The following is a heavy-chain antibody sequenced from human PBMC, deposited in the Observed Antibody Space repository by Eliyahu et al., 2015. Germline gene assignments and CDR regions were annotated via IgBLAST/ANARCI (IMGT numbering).Heavy chain of an antibody. J-gene: IGHJ4*02. V-gene: IGHV4-61*01. CDR2: IYYSGST. Sequence: QVQLQESGPGLVKPSETLSLTCTVSGGSVSSGSYYWSWIRQPPGKGLEWIGYIYYSGSTNYNPSLKSRVTISVDTSKNQFSLKLSSVTAADTAVYYCAVGVWSGYSNFDYWGQGTLVTVSS. CDR1: GGSVSSGSYY. D-gene: IGHD3-3*01. CDR3: AVGVWSGYSNFDY.